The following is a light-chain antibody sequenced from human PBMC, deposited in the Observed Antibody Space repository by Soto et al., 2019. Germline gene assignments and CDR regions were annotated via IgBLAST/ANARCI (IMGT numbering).Light chain of an antibody. J-gene: IGKJ2*01. Sequence: EVGLSQSPATLSLSPGQRATLSCRASQSISRNLAWYQQKPGQAPRLLIYGASTRATGIPARFSGSGSGTEFTLTISSLQSEDFALYYCHQYNNWPPGTFGQGTKVDIK. CDR1: QSISRN. V-gene: IGKV3-15*01. CDR3: HQYNNWPPGT. CDR2: GAS.